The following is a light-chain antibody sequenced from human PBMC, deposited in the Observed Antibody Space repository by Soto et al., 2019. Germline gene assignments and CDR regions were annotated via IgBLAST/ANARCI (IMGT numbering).Light chain of an antibody. V-gene: IGLV2-14*01. CDR3: SSYTSSSTYV. CDR1: SSDVGNYNY. CDR2: DVT. Sequence: SALTQPASVSGSPGQSITISCSGSSSDVGNYNYVSWYQQHPGKAPKLMIYDVTSRPSGVSNRFSGSKSGNTASLTISGLQAEDEADYYCSSYTSSSTYVFGTGTKVTVL. J-gene: IGLJ1*01.